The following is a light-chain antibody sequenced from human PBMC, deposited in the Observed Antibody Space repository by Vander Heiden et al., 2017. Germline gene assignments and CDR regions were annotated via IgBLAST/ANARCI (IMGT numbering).Light chain of an antibody. Sequence: SYEVTQPHSASGSPGQKARITCSGDALPKQYANWYQQKPGQAPVLVIYKDSERPPGIPERFSGSSSGTTVTLTISGVQAEDEADYYCQSADSSGTYVVFGRGTKLTVL. CDR1: ALPKQY. CDR2: KDS. CDR3: QSADSSGTYVV. J-gene: IGLJ2*01. V-gene: IGLV3-25*03.